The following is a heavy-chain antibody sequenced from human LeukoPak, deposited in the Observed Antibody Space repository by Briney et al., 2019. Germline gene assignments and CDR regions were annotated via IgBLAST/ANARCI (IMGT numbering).Heavy chain of an antibody. CDR1: GFTFSSYA. Sequence: GGSLRLSCAASGFTFSSYATSWVRQAPGKGLEWVSAISGSGGSTYYADSVKGRFTISRDNSKNTLYLQMNSLRAEDTAVYYCAKDEQQLVRYWFDPWGQGTLVTVSS. V-gene: IGHV3-23*01. J-gene: IGHJ5*02. D-gene: IGHD6-13*01. CDR2: ISGSGGST. CDR3: AKDEQQLVRYWFDP.